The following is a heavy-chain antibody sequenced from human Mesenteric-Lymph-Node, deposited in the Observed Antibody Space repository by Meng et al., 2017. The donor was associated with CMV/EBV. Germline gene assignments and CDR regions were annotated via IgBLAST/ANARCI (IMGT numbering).Heavy chain of an antibody. D-gene: IGHD1-26*01. CDR1: GFTFSDHY. CDR3: ARLHYSGYYFDY. Sequence: GESLKISCAASGFTFSDHYMDWVRQPPGKGLEWVGRSRNKANSYTTEYAASVKGRSSISRDLSNNSLYLQMNSLEIEDTAVYYCARLHYSGYYFDYWAQGTLVTVSS. CDR2: SRNKANSYTT. J-gene: IGHJ4*02. V-gene: IGHV3-72*01.